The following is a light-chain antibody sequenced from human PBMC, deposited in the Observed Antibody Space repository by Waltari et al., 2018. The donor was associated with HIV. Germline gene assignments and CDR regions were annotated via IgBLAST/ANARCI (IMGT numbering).Light chain of an antibody. CDR1: QSIDSW. CDR3: QQYSRRYT. Sequence: DIQMTQSPSTLSASVGDSVPITCRASQSIDSWLAWYQQKPGKPPKLLIYKASSLETGVPSRFGAYGSGTEFTLTIRSLQPDDFATYYCQQYSRRYTFGQGTKLEI. J-gene: IGKJ2*01. CDR2: KAS. V-gene: IGKV1-5*03.